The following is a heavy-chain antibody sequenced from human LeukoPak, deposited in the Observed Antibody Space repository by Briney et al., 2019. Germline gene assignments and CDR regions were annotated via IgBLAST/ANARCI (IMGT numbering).Heavy chain of an antibody. J-gene: IGHJ4*02. CDR1: GSTFSSYA. CDR3: ARDFEWLRSGYFDY. CDR2: ISYDGSNK. Sequence: PGRSLRLSCAASGSTFSSYAMHWVRQAPGKGLEWVAVISYDGSNKYYADSVKGRFTISRDNSKNTLYLQMNSLRAEDTAVYYCARDFEWLRSGYFDYWGQGTLVTVSS. D-gene: IGHD5-12*01. V-gene: IGHV3-30-3*01.